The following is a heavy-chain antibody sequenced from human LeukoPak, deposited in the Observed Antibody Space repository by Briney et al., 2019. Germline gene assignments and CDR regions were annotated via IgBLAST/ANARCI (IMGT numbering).Heavy chain of an antibody. CDR2: VYYSGST. Sequence: PSETLSLTCTVSSDSISPYYWSWIRQSPGTGLEWIGCVYYSGSTTYNPSLKSRVTISVDTSKNQFSLKLSSVTAADTAVYYCARATLRFLEWSYAFDIWGQGTMVIVSS. V-gene: IGHV4-59*01. D-gene: IGHD3-3*01. J-gene: IGHJ3*02. CDR1: SDSISPYY. CDR3: ARATLRFLEWSYAFDI.